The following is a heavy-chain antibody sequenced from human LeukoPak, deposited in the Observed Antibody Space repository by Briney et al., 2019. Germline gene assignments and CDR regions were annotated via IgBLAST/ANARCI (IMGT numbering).Heavy chain of an antibody. J-gene: IGHJ6*03. CDR3: ARSVGSECSSTSCYFRYYYYMDV. CDR1: GESFSGYY. D-gene: IGHD2-2*01. Sequence: PSETLSLTCAVYGESFSGYYWSWIRQPPGKGLEWIGEINHSGSTNYNPFLKSRVIISVDTSKNQFSLKLSSVTAADTAVYYCARSVGSECSSTSCYFRYYYYMDVWGKGTTVTVSS. V-gene: IGHV4-34*01. CDR2: INHSGST.